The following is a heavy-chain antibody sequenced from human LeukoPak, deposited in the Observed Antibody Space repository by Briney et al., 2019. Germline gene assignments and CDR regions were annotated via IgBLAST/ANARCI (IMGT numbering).Heavy chain of an antibody. CDR3: TRQGVYYSDSSAFYY. Sequence: GESLKISCKGSGYRFTNYWIGWVRQMPGKGLGLMGSIYPGDSDIRYSPSFQGQVTISADKSFTTAYLQWRSLKASDTAIYYCTRQGVYYSDSSAFYYWGQGTRVTVSS. J-gene: IGHJ4*02. CDR1: GYRFTNYW. D-gene: IGHD3-22*01. V-gene: IGHV5-51*01. CDR2: IYPGDSDI.